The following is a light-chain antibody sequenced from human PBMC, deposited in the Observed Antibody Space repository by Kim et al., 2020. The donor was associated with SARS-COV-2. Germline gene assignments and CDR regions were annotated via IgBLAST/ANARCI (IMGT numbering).Light chain of an antibody. J-gene: IGKJ4*01. CDR1: QDINYS. Sequence: DIQMTQSPSSLSASVGDRVTISCQASQDINYSLNWYQQKPGKAPKLLIYDASNLEMGVQSRFSGSRSGTDFTFTISSLQPEDFATYFCHQYDNLPLTFGGGTKVDIK. CDR3: HQYDNLPLT. V-gene: IGKV1-33*01. CDR2: DAS.